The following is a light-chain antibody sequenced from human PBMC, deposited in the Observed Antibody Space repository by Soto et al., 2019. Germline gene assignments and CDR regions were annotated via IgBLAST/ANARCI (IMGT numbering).Light chain of an antibody. V-gene: IGKV3-20*01. CDR1: QSISSSY. CDR3: QQYSSSPPEFT. Sequence: EIVLTQSPGTLSLSPGERATLSCRASQSISSSYLAWYQQRPGQAPRLLIFGASYRATGIPDWFSGSGSGTDFTLTISRLEPEDFAVYYCQQYSSSPPEFTFGPGTKVDSK. J-gene: IGKJ3*01. CDR2: GAS.